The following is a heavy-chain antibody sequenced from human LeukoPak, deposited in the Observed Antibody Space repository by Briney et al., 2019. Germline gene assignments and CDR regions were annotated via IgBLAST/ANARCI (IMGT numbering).Heavy chain of an antibody. V-gene: IGHV3-30*18. D-gene: IGHD6-19*01. Sequence: GRSLRLSCAASGFTFSSYGMHWVRQAPGKGLEWVAVISYDGSNKYYADSVKGRFTISRDNSKNTLYLQMNSLRAEDTAVYYCAKDKEEQWLYYYYGMDVWGQGTTVTVSS. CDR2: ISYDGSNK. CDR3: AKDKEEQWLYYYYGMDV. J-gene: IGHJ6*02. CDR1: GFTFSSYG.